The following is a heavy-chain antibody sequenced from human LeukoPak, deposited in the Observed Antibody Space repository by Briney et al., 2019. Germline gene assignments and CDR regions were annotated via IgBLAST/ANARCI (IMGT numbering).Heavy chain of an antibody. CDR2: ISPTGSST. J-gene: IGHJ4*02. CDR1: GYTFTNYY. V-gene: IGHV1-46*01. Sequence: ASVKVSCKASGYTFTNYYMHWVRQAPGEGVEWLGLISPTGSSTNYAQKFRGRVTMTRDTSTTTVYMELSSLRSEDTAVYYCAREESGGYFDYWGQGTLVTVYS. D-gene: IGHD2-8*02. CDR3: AREESGGYFDY.